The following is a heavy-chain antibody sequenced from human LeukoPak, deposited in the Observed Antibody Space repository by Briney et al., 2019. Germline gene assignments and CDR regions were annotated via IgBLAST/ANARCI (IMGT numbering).Heavy chain of an antibody. CDR3: ASTKRAAAGPFDY. J-gene: IGHJ4*02. D-gene: IGHD6-13*01. V-gene: IGHV1-69*06. CDR2: IIPIFGTA. Sequence: GASVKVSCKASGYTFTSYGISWVRQAPGQGLEWMGGIIPIFGTANYAQKFQGRVTITADKSTSTAYMELSSLRSEDTAVYYCASTKRAAAGPFDYWGQGTLVTVSS. CDR1: GYTFTSYG.